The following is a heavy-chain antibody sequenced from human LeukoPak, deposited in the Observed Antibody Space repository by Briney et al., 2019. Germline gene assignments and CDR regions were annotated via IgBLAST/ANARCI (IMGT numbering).Heavy chain of an antibody. J-gene: IGHJ4*02. Sequence: SVKVSCKASGGTFSSYAISWVRQAPGQGLEWMGGIIPIFGTANYAQKFQGRVTITADESTSTAYMELSSLRSEDTAVYYCARVKVGDYGGKEVLDYWGQGTLVTVSS. CDR3: ARVKVGDYGGKEVLDY. CDR1: GGTFSSYA. CDR2: IIPIFGTA. V-gene: IGHV1-69*13. D-gene: IGHD4-23*01.